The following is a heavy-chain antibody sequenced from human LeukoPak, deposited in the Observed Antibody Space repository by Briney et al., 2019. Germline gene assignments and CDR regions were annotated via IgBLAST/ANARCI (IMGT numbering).Heavy chain of an antibody. J-gene: IGHJ4*02. Sequence: LGESLKISCKGSGYSFTSYWIGWVRQMPGKGLEWMGIIYPGDSDTRYSPSFQGQVTISADKSISTAYLQWSSLKASDTAMYYCASTTVTAREKYYFEYWGQGTLVTVSS. V-gene: IGHV5-51*01. CDR2: IYPGDSDT. CDR1: GYSFTSYW. CDR3: ASTTVTAREKYYFEY. D-gene: IGHD4-17*01.